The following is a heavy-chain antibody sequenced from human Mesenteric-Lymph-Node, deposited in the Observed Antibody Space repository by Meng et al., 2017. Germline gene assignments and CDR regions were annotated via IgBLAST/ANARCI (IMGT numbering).Heavy chain of an antibody. CDR1: GFTFSSYA. CDR2: ISYDGSNK. CDR3: ARDRWELRPGDAFDI. Sequence: GESLKISCAASGFTFSSYAMSWVRQAPGKGLEWVAVISYDGSNKYYADSVKGRFTISRDNSKNTLYLQMNSLRAEDTAVYYCARDRWELRPGDAFDIWGQGTMVTVSS. V-gene: IGHV3-30*01. D-gene: IGHD1-26*01. J-gene: IGHJ3*02.